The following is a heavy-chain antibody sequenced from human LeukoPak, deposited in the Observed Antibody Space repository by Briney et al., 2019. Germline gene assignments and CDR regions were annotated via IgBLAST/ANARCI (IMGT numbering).Heavy chain of an antibody. V-gene: IGHV1-18*01. Sequence: ASVKVSCKASGDSFTKYGISWGRQGPGQGGERMWWISAYTCNTNYAHNLHGRVPMTTNTSTSTDYMELMSLRSDDTAVYYCARPGGTIFGVGLSYAHFDYWGQGTLVTVSS. CDR1: GDSFTKYG. CDR3: ARPGGTIFGVGLSYAHFDY. CDR2: ISAYTCNT. J-gene: IGHJ4*02. D-gene: IGHD3-3*01.